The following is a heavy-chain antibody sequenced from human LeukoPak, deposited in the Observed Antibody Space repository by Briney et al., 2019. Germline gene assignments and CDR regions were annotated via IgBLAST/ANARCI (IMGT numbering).Heavy chain of an antibody. J-gene: IGHJ6*02. CDR2: IYHSGST. V-gene: IGHV4-59*12. CDR1: GGSISSYY. CDR3: ARDTTTVSPYGMDV. D-gene: IGHD4-17*01. Sequence: SETLSLTCTVSGGSISSYYWSWIRQPPGKGLEWIGYIYHSGSTYYNPSLKSRVTISVDRSKNQFSLKLSSVTAADTAVYYCARDTTTVSPYGMDVWGQGTTVTVSS.